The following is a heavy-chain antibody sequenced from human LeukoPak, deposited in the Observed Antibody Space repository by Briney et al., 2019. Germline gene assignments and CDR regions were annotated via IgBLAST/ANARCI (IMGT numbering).Heavy chain of an antibody. Sequence: PGGSLRLSCAASGFTFSSYSMNWVRQAPGKGLEWVSSISSSSSYIYYADSVKGRFTISRDNAKNSLYLQMNSLRAEDTALYYCAKLVGGDYEGVQGYFDYWGQGTLVTVSS. D-gene: IGHD4-17*01. V-gene: IGHV3-21*04. CDR3: AKLVGGDYEGVQGYFDY. CDR1: GFTFSSYS. CDR2: ISSSSSYI. J-gene: IGHJ4*02.